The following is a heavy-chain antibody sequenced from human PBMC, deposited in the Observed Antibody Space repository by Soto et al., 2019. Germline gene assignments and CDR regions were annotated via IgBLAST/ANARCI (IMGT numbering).Heavy chain of an antibody. CDR1: GFTVSNNY. D-gene: IGHD3-10*01. CDR2: IYSGGYT. CDR3: AAQPGGGGY. V-gene: IGHV3-53*01. Sequence: EVQLVESGGGLIQPGGSLRLSCAVSGFTVSNNYMSWVRQAPGKGLEGVSVIYSGGYTAYGDSVKGRFTISRDNSKNTISFQMKGRGADHPAVFLCAAQPGGGGYWGQGTLVTVSS. J-gene: IGHJ4*02.